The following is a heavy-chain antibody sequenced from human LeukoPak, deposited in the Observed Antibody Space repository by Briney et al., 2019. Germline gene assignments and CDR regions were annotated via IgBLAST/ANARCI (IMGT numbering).Heavy chain of an antibody. Sequence: SETLSLTCTVSGGSIGTYYWSWVRQSPGTGLEWIGYIYVTGTRYNPYLQSRVTISVDRSRNQFFLKMTSVTAADTAVYYCARHIGGGIEDMDVWGRGTKVNVSS. V-gene: IGHV4-59*08. D-gene: IGHD3-16*02. CDR1: GGSIGTYY. CDR2: IYVTGT. CDR3: ARHIGGGIEDMDV. J-gene: IGHJ6*03.